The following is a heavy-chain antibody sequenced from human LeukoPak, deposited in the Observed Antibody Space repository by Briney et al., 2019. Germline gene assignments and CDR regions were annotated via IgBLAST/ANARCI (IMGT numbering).Heavy chain of an antibody. CDR1: GFTFRSHA. D-gene: IGHD2-21*01. Sequence: GRSLRLSCVGSGFTFRSHAMSWVRQAPEKGLEFVSGIYENGGTTYYADSVKGRFSISRDNSKNTLYLQMVSLRGEDTAVYYCAKDFRIGYSAHFDHWGQGALVTVSS. V-gene: IGHV3-23*01. CDR2: IYENGGTT. J-gene: IGHJ4*02. CDR3: AKDFRIGYSAHFDH.